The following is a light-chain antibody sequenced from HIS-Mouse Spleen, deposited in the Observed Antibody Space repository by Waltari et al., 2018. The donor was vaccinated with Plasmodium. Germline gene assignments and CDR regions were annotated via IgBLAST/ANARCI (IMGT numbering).Light chain of an antibody. V-gene: IGKV1-8*01. Sequence: AIRMTPSPSSFSVSTGDSATITCRASQGISSYLAWYQQKPGKAPKLLIYAASTLQSGVPSRFSGSGSGTDFTLTISCLQSEDFATYYCQQYYSYLLTFGGGTKVEIK. CDR2: AAS. J-gene: IGKJ4*01. CDR1: QGISSY. CDR3: QQYYSYLLT.